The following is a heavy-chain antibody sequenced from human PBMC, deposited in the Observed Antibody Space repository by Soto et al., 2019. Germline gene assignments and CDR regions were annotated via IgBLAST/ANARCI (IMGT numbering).Heavy chain of an antibody. CDR1: GYSFTTYW. CDR2: IYPGDSDT. Sequence: ESLKISCKGSGYSFTTYWIGWVRQIPGKGLEWMGIIYPGDSDTRYSPSFQGQVTISADKSISTAYLQWSSLKASDTAIYYCARRSNYYYGMDVWGQGTTVTLSS. CDR3: ARRSNYYYGMDV. D-gene: IGHD3-10*01. V-gene: IGHV5-51*01. J-gene: IGHJ6*02.